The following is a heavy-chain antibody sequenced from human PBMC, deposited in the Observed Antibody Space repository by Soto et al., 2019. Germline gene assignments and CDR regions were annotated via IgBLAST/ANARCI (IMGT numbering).Heavy chain of an antibody. CDR1: GYTFTSFV. Sequence: QVQLVQSGAEVKKPGASVKVSCKASGYTFTSFVMHWVRQAPGQRLEWMGSINAGNVNTKYSQRFQGRVTITRDTSASTTYMALTNPRSADTAVFSWPREGVPAYWYFDLWGRGTPLTVSS. D-gene: IGHD3-10*01. J-gene: IGHJ2*01. CDR3: PREGVPAYWYFDL. V-gene: IGHV1-3*01. CDR2: INAGNVNT.